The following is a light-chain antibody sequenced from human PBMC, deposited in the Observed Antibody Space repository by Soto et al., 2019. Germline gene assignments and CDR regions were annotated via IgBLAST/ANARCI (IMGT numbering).Light chain of an antibody. CDR1: QSVTNNY. Sequence: PGERATLSCRASQSVTNNYLACYQQRPGLAPRLLIYVASTRTAGIPDRFTGSGSGTDFTLTISRLEPEDFAVYYCQQYGTSRTFGQGTKVDIK. J-gene: IGKJ1*01. V-gene: IGKV3-20*01. CDR2: VAS. CDR3: QQYGTSRT.